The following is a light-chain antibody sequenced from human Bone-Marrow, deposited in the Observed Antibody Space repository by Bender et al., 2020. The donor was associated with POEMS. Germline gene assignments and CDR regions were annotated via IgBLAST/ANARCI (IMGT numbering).Light chain of an antibody. CDR2: DVS. J-gene: IGLJ3*02. Sequence: QSALTQPASVSGSPGQSITISCTGTSSDVGGYNYVSWYQQHPGKAPKLMIYDVSERPSGVSNRFSGSKSGNTASLTISGLQAEDEAEYYCCSYTGSSTFVFGGGTKVTVL. CDR1: SSDVGGYNY. V-gene: IGLV2-23*02. CDR3: CSYTGSSTFV.